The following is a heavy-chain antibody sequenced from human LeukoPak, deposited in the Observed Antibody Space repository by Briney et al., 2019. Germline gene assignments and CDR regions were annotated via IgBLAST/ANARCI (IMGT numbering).Heavy chain of an antibody. V-gene: IGHV4-59*11. CDR1: GGSISSHY. D-gene: IGHD6-13*01. Sequence: SETLSLTCTVSGGSISSHYWSWIRQPPGKGLEWIGYIYYSESTNYNPSLKSRVTISVDTSKNQFSLKLSSVTAADTAVYYCARDSTGNSSSRKRSYYYYMDVWGKGTTVNVSS. CDR3: ARDSTGNSSSRKRSYYYYMDV. J-gene: IGHJ6*03. CDR2: IYYSEST.